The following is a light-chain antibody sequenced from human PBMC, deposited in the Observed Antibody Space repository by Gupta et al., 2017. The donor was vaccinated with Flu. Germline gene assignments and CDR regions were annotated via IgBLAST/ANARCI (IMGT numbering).Light chain of an antibody. CDR2: TAS. V-gene: IGKV1-9*01. CDR3: QQLNSFPLT. CDR1: QDFGSD. Sequence: AVGDRVTITCRASQDFGSDLAWYQQKPGKAPKLLIYTASILESGVPSRFSGSKSGTEFTLTVSSLQPEDFAGYYCQQLNSFPLTFGGGTKVEIK. J-gene: IGKJ4*01.